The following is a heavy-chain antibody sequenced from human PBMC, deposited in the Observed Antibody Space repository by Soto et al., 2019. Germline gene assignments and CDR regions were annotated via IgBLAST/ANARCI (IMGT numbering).Heavy chain of an antibody. CDR1: GGTFSSYA. V-gene: IGHV1-69*01. Sequence: QVQLVQSGAEVKKPGSSVKVSCKASGGTFSSYAISWVRQAPGQGLEWMGGIIPIFGTANYAQKFQGRGPITADESTSTAYRELNSLRSEDTAVYYCARWDYYDISGYYDALDIWGKGTMVTVSS. J-gene: IGHJ3*02. CDR2: IIPIFGTA. D-gene: IGHD3-22*01. CDR3: ARWDYYDISGYYDALDI.